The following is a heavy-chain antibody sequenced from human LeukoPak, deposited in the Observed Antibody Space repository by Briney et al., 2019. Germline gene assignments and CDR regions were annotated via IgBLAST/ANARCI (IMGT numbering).Heavy chain of an antibody. CDR2: ISVNNGGT. J-gene: IGHJ1*01. CDR3: APATQPRGYFLH. Sequence: ASVKVSCKASGYTFTTYSLAWVRQAPGQSLEWMGWISVNNGGTNYAQSFQDRVTLTRDPSTNTADLELRSLRSDDTAIIYCAPATQPRGYFLHWGQGTLVTVSS. V-gene: IGHV1-18*01. D-gene: IGHD2-2*01. CDR1: GYTFTTYS.